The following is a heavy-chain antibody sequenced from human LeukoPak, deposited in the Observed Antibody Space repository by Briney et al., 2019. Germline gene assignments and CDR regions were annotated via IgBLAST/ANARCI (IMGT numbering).Heavy chain of an antibody. V-gene: IGHV4-61*02. CDR2: IYNSGST. J-gene: IGHJ4*02. Sequence: SQTLSLTCSVSGGSVNSGSYFWSWIRQPAGKGLEWIGRIYNSGSTNYNPPLKSRVTISLDASKNQFSLSLSSVTAADTAVYYCASLFTFGGVTDYWGQGILVTVSS. CDR3: ASLFTFGGVTDY. D-gene: IGHD3-16*01. CDR1: GGSVNSGSYF.